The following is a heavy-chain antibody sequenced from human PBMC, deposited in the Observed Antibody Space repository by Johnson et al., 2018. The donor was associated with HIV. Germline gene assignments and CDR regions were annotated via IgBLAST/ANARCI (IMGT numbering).Heavy chain of an antibody. D-gene: IGHD2-21*01. Sequence: HVQLVESGGGVVQPGRSLRLSCAASGFTFKSYSMHWVRQAPGKGLEWMAVISYDGSNKFYADSLKGRFSISRDNSNNTLYLQMNSLRPEDTAVYYCARAGPCGGDCAGAKQALDIWGQGKRVTVSS. CDR1: GFTFKSYS. V-gene: IGHV3-30*03. CDR3: ARAGPCGGDCAGAKQALDI. CDR2: ISYDGSNK. J-gene: IGHJ3*02.